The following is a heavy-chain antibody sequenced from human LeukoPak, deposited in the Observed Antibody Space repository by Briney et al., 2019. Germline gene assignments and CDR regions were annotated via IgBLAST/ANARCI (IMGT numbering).Heavy chain of an antibody. CDR1: GFPFSSHG. Sequence: GGTLRLSCAGSGFPFSSHGMNWVRQAPGKGLEWVSSISSSSSYIYYADSVKGRFTISRDNSKNTLYLQMNSLRAEDTAVYYCAKDTGTVRGVTDAFDIWGQGTMVTVSS. V-gene: IGHV3-21*04. CDR3: AKDTGTVRGVTDAFDI. J-gene: IGHJ3*02. CDR2: ISSSSSYI. D-gene: IGHD3-10*01.